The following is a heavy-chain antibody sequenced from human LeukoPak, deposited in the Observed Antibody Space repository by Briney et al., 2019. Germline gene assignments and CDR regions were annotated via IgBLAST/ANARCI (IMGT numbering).Heavy chain of an antibody. J-gene: IGHJ4*02. CDR1: GFTFSSYE. Sequence: GGSLRLSCVASGFTFSSYEMNWVRQAPGKGLEWVSYISSSGSTIYYADSVKGRFTISRDNAKKSLYVQMDSLRAEDTAVYYCARGGSSQNLDYWGQGTLVTVSS. CDR2: ISSSGSTI. V-gene: IGHV3-48*03. CDR3: ARGGSSQNLDY. D-gene: IGHD1-1*01.